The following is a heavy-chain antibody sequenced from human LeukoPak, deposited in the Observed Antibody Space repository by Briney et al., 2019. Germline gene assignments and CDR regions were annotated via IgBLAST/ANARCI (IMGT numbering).Heavy chain of an antibody. V-gene: IGHV4-34*01. CDR3: SRGEDASKVGNY. CDR2: IHPSGST. CDR1: GGSLSGYY. D-gene: IGHD7-27*01. J-gene: IGHJ4*02. Sequence: SETLSLTCAVYGGSLSGYYLTWIRRPPGKGLEWIGEIHPSGSTNYNLSFGSRLSISADTSKNQFFLKLNSVTAADTAVYYCSRGEDASKVGNYWGQGTLVTVSS.